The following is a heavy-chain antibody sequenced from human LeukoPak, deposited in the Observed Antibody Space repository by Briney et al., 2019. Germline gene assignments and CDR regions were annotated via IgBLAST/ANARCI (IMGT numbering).Heavy chain of an antibody. CDR1: GFTFSSYA. J-gene: IGHJ4*02. CDR3: ATNIVVVVAATRKDY. V-gene: IGHV3-23*01. Sequence: GGSLRLPCAASGFTFSSYAMSWVRQAPGKGLEWVSAISGSGGSTYYADSVKGRFTISRDNSKNTLYLQMNSLRAEDTAVYYCATNIVVVVAATRKDYWGQGTLVTVSS. CDR2: ISGSGGST. D-gene: IGHD2-15*01.